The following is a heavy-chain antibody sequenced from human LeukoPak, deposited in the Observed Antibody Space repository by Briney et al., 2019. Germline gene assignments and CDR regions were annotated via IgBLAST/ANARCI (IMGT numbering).Heavy chain of an antibody. D-gene: IGHD3-10*02. CDR3: AELAITMIGGV. Sequence: GGSLRLSCAASGFTFDDYEMNWVRQAPGKGLEWVSYISSSGSTIYYADSVKGRFTISRDNAKNSLYLQMNSLRAEDTAVYYCAELAITMIGGVWGKGTTVTISS. V-gene: IGHV3-48*03. J-gene: IGHJ6*04. CDR2: ISSSGSTI. CDR1: GFTFDDYE.